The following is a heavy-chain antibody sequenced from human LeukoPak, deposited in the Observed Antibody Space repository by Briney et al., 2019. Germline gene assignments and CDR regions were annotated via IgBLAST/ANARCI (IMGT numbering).Heavy chain of an antibody. J-gene: IGHJ3*02. V-gene: IGHV4-30-4*08. Sequence: SETLSLTCTVSGGSISSGDYCWGWIRQPPGKGLEWIGYIYYSGSTYYNPSLKSRVTISVDTSKNQFSLKLSSVTAADTAVYYCAELHDAFDIWGQGTMVTVSS. CDR2: IYYSGST. CDR1: GGSISSGDYC. CDR3: AELHDAFDI. D-gene: IGHD3-10*01.